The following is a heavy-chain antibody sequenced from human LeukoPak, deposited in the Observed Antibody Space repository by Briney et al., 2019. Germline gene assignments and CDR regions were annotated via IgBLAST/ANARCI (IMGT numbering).Heavy chain of an antibody. V-gene: IGHV1-18*01. D-gene: IGHD2-2*01. J-gene: IGHJ4*02. CDR3: ARGQYQLPIDPDFDY. CDR1: GYTFTSYG. Sequence: GASVKVSCKASGYTFTSYGISWVRQAPGQGLEWMGWISAYNGNTNYAQKPQGRVTMTTDTSTSTAYMELRSLRSDDTAVYYCARGQYQLPIDPDFDYWGQGTLVTVSS. CDR2: ISAYNGNT.